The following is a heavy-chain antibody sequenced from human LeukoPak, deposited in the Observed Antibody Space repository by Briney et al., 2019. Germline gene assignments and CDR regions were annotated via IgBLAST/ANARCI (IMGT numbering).Heavy chain of an antibody. CDR2: ISSSSSYI. V-gene: IGHV3-21*01. D-gene: IGHD6-19*01. CDR3: ARGIAVADFDY. CDR1: GFTFSSYS. J-gene: IGHJ4*02. Sequence: GGSLRLSCAASGFTFSSYSMNWVRQAPGKGLEWVSSISSSSSYIYYADPVKGRFTISRDNAKNSLYLQMNSLRAEDTAVYYCARGIAVADFDYWGQGTLVTVSS.